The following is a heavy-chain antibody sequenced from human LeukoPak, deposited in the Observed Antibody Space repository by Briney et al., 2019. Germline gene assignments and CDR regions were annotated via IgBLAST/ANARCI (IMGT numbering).Heavy chain of an antibody. CDR2: SHPEDGET. Sequence: ASVTVSCKVSGYTLTELSMHWVRQAPGKGLDWMGGSHPEDGETIYAQKFQGRITMTEDTSRDTAYMELSSLRSEDTAVYYCATKGVDTAMVFDYWGQGTLVTVSS. V-gene: IGHV1-24*01. CDR1: GYTLTELS. D-gene: IGHD5-18*01. CDR3: ATKGVDTAMVFDY. J-gene: IGHJ4*02.